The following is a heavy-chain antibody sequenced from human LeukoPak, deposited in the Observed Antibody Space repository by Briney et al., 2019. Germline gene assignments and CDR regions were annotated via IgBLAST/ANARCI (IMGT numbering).Heavy chain of an antibody. J-gene: IGHJ4*02. CDR2: IWYDGSNK. V-gene: IGHV3-33*01. CDR1: GFTFSSYG. CDR3: ASRQSKWEYFDY. D-gene: IGHD1-26*01. Sequence: PGGSLRLSCAASGFTFSSYGMHLVRQAPGKGLEWVAVIWYDGSNKYYADSVKGRFTISRDNSKNTLYLQMNSLRAEDTAVYYCASRQSKWEYFDYWGQGTLVTVSS.